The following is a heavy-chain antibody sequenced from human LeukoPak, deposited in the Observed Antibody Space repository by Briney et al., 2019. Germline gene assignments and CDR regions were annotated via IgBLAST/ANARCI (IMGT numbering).Heavy chain of an antibody. CDR2: VNQDGTEK. CDR3: ARDVFRGSYTPDF. D-gene: IGHD1-26*01. CDR1: GLTFSSYS. Sequence: GGSLRLSCSASGLTFSSYSMNWVRQAPGKGLEWVGNVNQDGTEKYYMDSVKGRFTISRDNAKNSLYLQMNSLRAEDTAVYYCARDVFRGSYTPDFWGQGTLVTVSS. V-gene: IGHV3-7*01. J-gene: IGHJ4*02.